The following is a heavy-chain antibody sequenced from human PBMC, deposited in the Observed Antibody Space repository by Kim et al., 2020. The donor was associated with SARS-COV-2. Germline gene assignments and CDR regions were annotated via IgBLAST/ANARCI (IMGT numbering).Heavy chain of an antibody. D-gene: IGHD2-2*01. CDR1: GFTFSSYS. Sequence: GGSLRLSCAASGFTFSSYSMNWVRQAPGKGLEWVSSISSSSSYIYYADSVKGRFTISRDNAKNSLYLQMNSLRAEDTAVYYCARDRRYCSSTSCPSPFDPWGQGTLVTVSS. J-gene: IGHJ5*02. CDR3: ARDRRYCSSTSCPSPFDP. CDR2: ISSSSSYI. V-gene: IGHV3-21*01.